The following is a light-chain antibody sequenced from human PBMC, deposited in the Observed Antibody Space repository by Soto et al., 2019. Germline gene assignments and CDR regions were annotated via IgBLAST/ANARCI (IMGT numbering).Light chain of an antibody. Sequence: IQMTQSPSSLSASVGDRVTITCRASQTISDYLNWYQQRPGKAPNLLIYAASSLQSGVPSRFSGSGSGTDFTLTISSLQPEDFATYYCQQSYSSPLTFGGGTKVEIK. CDR3: QQSYSSPLT. CDR1: QTISDY. CDR2: AAS. J-gene: IGKJ4*01. V-gene: IGKV1-39*01.